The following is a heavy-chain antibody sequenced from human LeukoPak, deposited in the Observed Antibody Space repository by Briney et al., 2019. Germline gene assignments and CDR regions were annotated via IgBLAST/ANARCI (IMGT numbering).Heavy chain of an antibody. Sequence: SETLSLTCTVSGGSISSYYWSWIRQPPGGGMEWIGEINHSGSTNYNPSLKSRVTISVDTSKNQFSLKLSSVTAADTAVYYCASSHEGNRTDYWGQGTLVTVSS. V-gene: IGHV4-34*01. J-gene: IGHJ4*02. CDR2: INHSGST. CDR3: ASSHEGNRTDY. CDR1: GGSISSYY. D-gene: IGHD4-4*01.